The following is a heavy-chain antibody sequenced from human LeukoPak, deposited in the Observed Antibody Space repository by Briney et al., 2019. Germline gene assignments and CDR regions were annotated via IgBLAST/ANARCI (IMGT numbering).Heavy chain of an antibody. Sequence: ASVKVSCKASGYTFTSYGIIWVRQAPGQGLEWMGWISAYNGNTNYAQKLQGRVTMTTDTSTSTAYMELRSLRSDDTAVYYCARERGRGYCSSTSCYWDYYYGMDVWGKGTTVTVSS. D-gene: IGHD2-2*01. CDR3: ARERGRGYCSSTSCYWDYYYGMDV. J-gene: IGHJ6*04. CDR1: GYTFTSYG. V-gene: IGHV1-18*04. CDR2: ISAYNGNT.